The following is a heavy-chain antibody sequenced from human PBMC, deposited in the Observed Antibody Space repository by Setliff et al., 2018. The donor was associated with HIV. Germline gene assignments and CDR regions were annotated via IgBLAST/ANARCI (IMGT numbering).Heavy chain of an antibody. J-gene: IGHJ3*02. D-gene: IGHD1-26*01. CDR1: GAGIISYS. CDR3: ARGSVIVADALDI. Sequence: SETLSLTCTVSGAGIISYSWSWIRQPAGKGLEWIGRVYSSGSTNYNPSLGNRLTMSVDTSKKQFSLKLSSVTAADTAVYYCARGSVIVADALDIWGQGTRVTVSS. V-gene: IGHV4-4*07. CDR2: VYSSGST.